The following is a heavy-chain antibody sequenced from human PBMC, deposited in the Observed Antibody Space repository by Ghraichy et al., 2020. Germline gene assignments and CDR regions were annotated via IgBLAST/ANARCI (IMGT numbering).Heavy chain of an antibody. CDR1: GFTFSSYA. Sequence: GGSLRLSCAASGFTFSSYAMSWVRQAPGKGLEWVSAISGSGGSTYYADSVKGRFTISRDNSKNTLYLQMNSLRAEDTAVYYCATDEGYCSSTSCYPHYYGMDVWGQGTTVTVSS. J-gene: IGHJ6*02. CDR2: ISGSGGST. V-gene: IGHV3-23*01. D-gene: IGHD2-2*01. CDR3: ATDEGYCSSTSCYPHYYGMDV.